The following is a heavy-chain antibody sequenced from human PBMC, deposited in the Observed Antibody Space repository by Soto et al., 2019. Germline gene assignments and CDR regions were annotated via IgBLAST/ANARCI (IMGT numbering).Heavy chain of an antibody. J-gene: IGHJ4*02. V-gene: IGHV1-69*13. CDR1: GGTFSSYA. CDR2: IIPIFGTA. CDR3: ARATAPYSSSWSPFDY. Sequence: SVKVSCKASGGTFSSYAISWVRQAPGQGLEWMGGIIPIFGTANYAQKFQGRVTITADESTSTAYMELSSLRSEDTAVYYCARATAPYSSSWSPFDYWGQGTLGTVSS. D-gene: IGHD6-13*01.